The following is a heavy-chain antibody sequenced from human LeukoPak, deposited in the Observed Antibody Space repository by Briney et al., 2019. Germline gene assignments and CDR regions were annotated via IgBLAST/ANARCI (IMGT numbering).Heavy chain of an antibody. J-gene: IGHJ4*02. CDR2: INPNSGGT. CDR1: GYTFTGYY. V-gene: IGHV1-2*02. D-gene: IGHD6-13*01. Sequence: ASVKVSCKASGYTFTGYYMHWVRQAPGQGLEWMGWINPNSGGTNYAQKFQGRVTITADESTSTAYMELSSLRSEDTAVYYCARAMYSSSWQAQFDYWGQGTLVTVSS. CDR3: ARAMYSSSWQAQFDY.